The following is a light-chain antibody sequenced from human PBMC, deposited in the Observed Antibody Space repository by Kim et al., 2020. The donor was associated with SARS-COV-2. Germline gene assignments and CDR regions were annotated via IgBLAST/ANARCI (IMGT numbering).Light chain of an antibody. Sequence: DIQMTQSPSTLSASAGDRVTITCRASQGISSYLAWFQLKPGQAPKLLIYAASALEPGVPSRFSGSGSGTDFTLTVTSLQPEDVAAYYCQQCNSAPSTFGQGTQLDIK. CDR2: AAS. V-gene: IGKV1-27*01. CDR1: QGISSY. J-gene: IGKJ1*01. CDR3: QQCNSAPST.